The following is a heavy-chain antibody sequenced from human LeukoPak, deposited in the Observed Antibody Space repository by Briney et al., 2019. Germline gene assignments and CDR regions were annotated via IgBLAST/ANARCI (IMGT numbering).Heavy chain of an antibody. J-gene: IGHJ4*02. Sequence: PSETLSLTCTVYGGSFSGYYWTWIRQTPGKGLEWIGEINYSGGTNYSPSLKSRVTLSVDTSKNEFSLTLKSVTAADTAVYYCARGVVLMVYASFDFWAQGTPATVSS. CDR1: GGSFSGYY. CDR3: ARGVVLMVYASFDF. CDR2: INYSGGT. D-gene: IGHD2-8*01. V-gene: IGHV4-34*01.